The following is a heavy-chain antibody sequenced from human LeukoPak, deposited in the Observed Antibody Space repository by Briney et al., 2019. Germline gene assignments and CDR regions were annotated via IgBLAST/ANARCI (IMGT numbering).Heavy chain of an antibody. CDR3: ARDLGTVNNWFDP. Sequence: SGTLSLTCAVSGDSISSSNWWSWVSQPPGKGLEWIGEIYHSGSTNYNPSLKSRVTISVDKSKNQFSLKLSSVTAADTAVYYCARDLGTVNNWFDPWGQGTLVTVSS. J-gene: IGHJ5*02. V-gene: IGHV4-4*02. CDR1: GDSISSSNW. CDR2: IYHSGST. D-gene: IGHD7-27*01.